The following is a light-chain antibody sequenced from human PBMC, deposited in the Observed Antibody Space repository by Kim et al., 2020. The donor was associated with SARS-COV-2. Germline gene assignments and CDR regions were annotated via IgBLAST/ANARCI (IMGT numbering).Light chain of an antibody. V-gene: IGLV3-1*01. CDR3: QAWDSTNVV. Sequence: YELTQPPSVSVSPGQTASITCSGDKLGDKYACWYQQKPGQSPVLVIYQDSKRPSGIPERFSGSNSGNTATLTISGTQAMDEADYYCQAWDSTNVVFGGGTQLTVL. J-gene: IGLJ2*01. CDR2: QDS. CDR1: KLGDKY.